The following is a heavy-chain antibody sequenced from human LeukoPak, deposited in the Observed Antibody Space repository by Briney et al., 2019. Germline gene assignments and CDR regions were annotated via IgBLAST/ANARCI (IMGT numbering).Heavy chain of an antibody. Sequence: SETLSLTCAVYGGSFSGYYWSWILQPPGKGLEWIGEINHSGSTNYNPSLKSRVTISVDTSKNQFSLKLSSVTAADTAVYYCARSYSGYDRGGLDYWGQGTLVTVSS. D-gene: IGHD5-12*01. V-gene: IGHV4-34*01. J-gene: IGHJ4*02. CDR3: ARSYSGYDRGGLDY. CDR2: INHSGST. CDR1: GGSFSGYY.